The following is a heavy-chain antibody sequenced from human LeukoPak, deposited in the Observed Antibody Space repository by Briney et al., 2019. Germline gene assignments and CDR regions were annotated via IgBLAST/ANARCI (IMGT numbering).Heavy chain of an antibody. D-gene: IGHD3-22*01. V-gene: IGHV1-2*02. Sequence: ASVKVSCKASGYTFTGYYMHWVRQAPGQGLEWMGWINPNSGGTNYAQKFQGRVTMTRDTSISTAYMELSRLRSDDTAVYYCARIRGSGYYRYAFDIWGQGTMVTVSS. CDR3: ARIRGSGYYRYAFDI. CDR2: INPNSGGT. J-gene: IGHJ3*02. CDR1: GYTFTGYY.